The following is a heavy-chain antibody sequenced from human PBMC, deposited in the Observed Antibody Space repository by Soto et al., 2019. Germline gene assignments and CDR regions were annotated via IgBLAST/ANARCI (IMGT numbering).Heavy chain of an antibody. J-gene: IGHJ4*02. CDR2: MNPNSGNT. Sequence: VASVKVSCKASGYTFTSYDINWVRQATGQGLEWMGWMNPNSGNTGYAQKFQGRVTMTRNTSISTAYMELSSLRSEDTAVYYCARGRIRRSSGWYTTFFDYWGQGTLVTVSS. V-gene: IGHV1-8*01. D-gene: IGHD6-19*01. CDR3: ARGRIRRSSGWYTTFFDY. CDR1: GYTFTSYD.